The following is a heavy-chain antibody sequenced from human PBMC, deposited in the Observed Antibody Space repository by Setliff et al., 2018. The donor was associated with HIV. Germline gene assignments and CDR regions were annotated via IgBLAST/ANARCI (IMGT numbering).Heavy chain of an antibody. CDR2: IYYNGNT. V-gene: IGHV4-39*01. J-gene: IGHJ3*02. CDR3: AKRPGYGYPFHI. CDR1: GGSISSTTYW. D-gene: IGHD5-18*01. Sequence: SETLSLTCTVSGGSISSTTYWWGWIRQPPGKGLEWIGTIYYNGNTFYDPPLKSRVTISIDMSKNQFSLKLTSVAAADTAVYYCAKRPGYGYPFHIWGQGTMVTV.